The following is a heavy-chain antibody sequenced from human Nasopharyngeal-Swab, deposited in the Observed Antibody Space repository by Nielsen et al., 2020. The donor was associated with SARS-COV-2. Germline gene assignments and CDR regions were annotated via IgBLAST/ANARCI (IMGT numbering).Heavy chain of an antibody. CDR3: ARDGLDYDFWSAYFMDV. V-gene: IGHV3-21*01. J-gene: IGHJ6*02. Sequence: GASLQISCAASGFTFNNYNFNWVRQAPGKGLEWVSSISSSSSYIYYADSVKGRFTISRDNAKNSLYLQMNSLRAEDTAVYHCARDGLDYDFWSAYFMDVWGQGTTVTVSS. CDR1: GFTFNNYN. D-gene: IGHD3-3*01. CDR2: ISSSSSYI.